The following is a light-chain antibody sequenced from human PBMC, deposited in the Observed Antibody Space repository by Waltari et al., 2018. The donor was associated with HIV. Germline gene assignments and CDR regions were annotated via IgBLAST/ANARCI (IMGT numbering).Light chain of an antibody. CDR3: QTWGTVV. Sequence: QLVLTQSPSASASLGASVKLTSTLSSGHSSYAIAWHQQQPEKGPRYLMKLNSDGSHRKGDGIPDRFSGSSSGAERYLTISSLQSEDEADYYCQTWGTVVFGGGTKLTVL. J-gene: IGLJ2*01. CDR1: SGHSSYA. V-gene: IGLV4-69*01. CDR2: LNSDGSH.